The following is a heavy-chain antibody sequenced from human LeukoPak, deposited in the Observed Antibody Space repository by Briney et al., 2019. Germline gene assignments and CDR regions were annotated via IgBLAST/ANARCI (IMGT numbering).Heavy chain of an antibody. J-gene: IGHJ4*02. CDR3: ARLADCGGDCYWGGYFDY. V-gene: IGHV5-51*01. CDR2: IYPSDSDT. Sequence: GESLKISCKGSGYIFTNYWIAWVRQMPGKGLECMGIIYPSDSDTRYSPSFQGQVTISADKSISTAYLQWSSLKASDTAMYYCARLADCGGDCYWGGYFDYWGQGVPVTVSS. D-gene: IGHD2-21*02. CDR1: GYIFTNYW.